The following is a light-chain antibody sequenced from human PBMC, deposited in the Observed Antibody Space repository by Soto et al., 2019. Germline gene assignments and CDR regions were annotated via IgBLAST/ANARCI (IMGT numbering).Light chain of an antibody. V-gene: IGKV3-15*01. Sequence: EIVMTQSPATLSVSPGERATLSCRASQSVSGNLAWYQQKPGQAPKLLLYGASTRATGIPARFSGSGSGTEFTLTISSLQSEDFAVYYCQQSNKWPRGTFGQGTKVDIK. J-gene: IGKJ1*01. CDR3: QQSNKWPRGT. CDR2: GAS. CDR1: QSVSGN.